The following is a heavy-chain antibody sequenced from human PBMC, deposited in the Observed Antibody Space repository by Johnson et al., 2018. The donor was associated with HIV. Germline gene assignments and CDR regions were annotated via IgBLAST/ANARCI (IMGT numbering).Heavy chain of an antibody. CDR1: GFTVSSNY. Sequence: EVQLVESGGGLIQPGGSLRLSCAASGFTVSSNYMSWVRQAPGKGLEWVSVIYSGGSTYYADSVKGRFTISRDNSKNTLYLQMNSLRGEDTAVYYCAKGRSSTPWEHAFDIWGQGTMVTVSS. D-gene: IGHD1-1*01. CDR2: IYSGGST. V-gene: IGHV3-66*03. J-gene: IGHJ3*02. CDR3: AKGRSSTPWEHAFDI.